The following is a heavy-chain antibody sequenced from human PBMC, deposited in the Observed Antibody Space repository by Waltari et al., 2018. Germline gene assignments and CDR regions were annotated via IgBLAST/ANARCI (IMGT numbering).Heavy chain of an antibody. J-gene: IGHJ6*03. CDR3: ARAHLQVVTTRDDYYIYYMDV. CDR1: GGSISNSY. V-gene: IGHV4-59*01. CDR2: IYYSGTA. D-gene: IGHD5-12*01. Sequence: QVQLQESGPGLVKPSETLSLTCSVSGGSISNSYWTWFRQSPGKGLEWIGDIYYSGTANFHPPPNQPVAISADTSKNQFSLKLGSVIAADTAVYYCARAHLQVVTTRDDYYIYYMDVWGKGTTVTVSS.